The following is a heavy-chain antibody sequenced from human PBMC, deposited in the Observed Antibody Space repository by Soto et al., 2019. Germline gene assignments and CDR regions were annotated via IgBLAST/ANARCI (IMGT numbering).Heavy chain of an antibody. CDR3: ASHYYDSRQVRFGAFDI. CDR1: GGTFSSYA. J-gene: IGHJ3*02. CDR2: IIPIFGTA. V-gene: IGHV1-69*12. Sequence: QVQLVQSGAEVKKPGSSVKVSCKASGGTFSSYAISWVRQAPGQGLEWMGGIIPIFGTADYAQKFQGRVTITADESTSTAYMELSSLRSEDTAVYYCASHYYDSRQVRFGAFDIWGQGTMVTVSS. D-gene: IGHD3-22*01.